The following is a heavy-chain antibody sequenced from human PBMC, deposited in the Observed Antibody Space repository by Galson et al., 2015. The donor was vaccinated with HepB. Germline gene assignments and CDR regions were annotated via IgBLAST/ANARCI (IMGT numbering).Heavy chain of an antibody. Sequence: QSGAEVKKPGESLRISCKGSGYSFTSYWISWVRQMPGKGLEWMGRIDPSDSYTNYSPSFQGHVTLSADKSISTAYLQWSSLKASDTAMYYCARGGYDYDSSGSGPAPGGPPPRAAFDIWGQGTMVTVSS. CDR3: ARGGYDYDSSGSGPAPGGPPPRAAFDI. CDR2: IDPSDSYT. V-gene: IGHV5-10-1*01. CDR1: GYSFTSYW. D-gene: IGHD3-22*01. J-gene: IGHJ3*02.